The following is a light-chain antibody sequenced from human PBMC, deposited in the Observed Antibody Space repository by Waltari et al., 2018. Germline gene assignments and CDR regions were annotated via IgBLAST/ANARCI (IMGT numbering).Light chain of an antibody. CDR1: QSASRS. CDR3: QHYVRLPAT. Sequence: SCRASQSASRSLAWYQQKPGQAPKLLIYGASTRATGIPDRFTGSGSGTDFSLTISSLEPEDFAIYFCQHYVRLPATFGQGTKVEIK. J-gene: IGKJ1*01. V-gene: IGKV3-20*01. CDR2: GAS.